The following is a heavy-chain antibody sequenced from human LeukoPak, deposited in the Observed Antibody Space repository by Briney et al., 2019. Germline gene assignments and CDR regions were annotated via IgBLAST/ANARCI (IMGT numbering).Heavy chain of an antibody. CDR3: AREGYYYDSSGYSPFDY. CDR1: GFTFSSYG. Sequence: GGSLRLSCAASGFTFSSYGMHWVRQAPGKGLEWVAVISYDGSNKYYADSVKGRFTTSRDNSKNTLYLQMNSLRAEDTAVYYCAREGYYYDSSGYSPFDYWGQGTLVTVSS. J-gene: IGHJ4*02. D-gene: IGHD3-22*01. V-gene: IGHV3-30*03. CDR2: ISYDGSNK.